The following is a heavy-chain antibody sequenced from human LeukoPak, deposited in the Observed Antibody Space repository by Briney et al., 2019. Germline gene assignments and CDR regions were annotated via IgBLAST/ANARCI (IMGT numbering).Heavy chain of an antibody. J-gene: IGHJ6*03. CDR1: GGSISSSSYY. D-gene: IGHD5-24*01. CDR2: ISSSGSTI. V-gene: IGHV3-11*04. Sequence: LSLTCTVSGGSISSSSYYWGWIRQAPGKGLEWVSYISSSGSTIYYADSVKGRFTISRDNAKNSLYLQMNSLRAEDTAVYYCASSRGDGYNSAYYYYMDVWGKGTTVTASS. CDR3: ASSRGDGYNSAYYYYMDV.